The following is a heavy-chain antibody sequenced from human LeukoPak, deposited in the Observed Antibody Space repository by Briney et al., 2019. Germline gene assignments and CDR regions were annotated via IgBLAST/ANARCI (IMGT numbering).Heavy chain of an antibody. CDR2: INHSGST. CDR3: ARGGVEYQLLYSWFDP. V-gene: IGHV4-34*01. Sequence: SETLSLTCAVYGGSFSGYYWSWIRQPPGKGLEWVGEINHSGSTNYNPSLKSRVTISVDTSKNQFSLRLSSVTAADTAVYYCARGGVEYQLLYSWFDPWGQGSLVTVSS. J-gene: IGHJ5*02. D-gene: IGHD2-2*02. CDR1: GGSFSGYY.